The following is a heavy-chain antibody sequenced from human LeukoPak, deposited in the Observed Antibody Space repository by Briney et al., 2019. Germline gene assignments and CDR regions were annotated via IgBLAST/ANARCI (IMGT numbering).Heavy chain of an antibody. CDR2: INSDGSST. V-gene: IGHV3-74*01. CDR1: GFTFSSYW. CDR3: ASEYYYDSSGVDY. J-gene: IGHJ4*02. Sequence: PGGSLRLSCAASGFTFSSYWMHWDRQVPGKGLVWVSRINSDGSSTSYADSVKGRFSISRDNAKNTLYLQMSSLRAEDTAVYYCASEYYYDSSGVDYWGQGTLVTVSS. D-gene: IGHD3-22*01.